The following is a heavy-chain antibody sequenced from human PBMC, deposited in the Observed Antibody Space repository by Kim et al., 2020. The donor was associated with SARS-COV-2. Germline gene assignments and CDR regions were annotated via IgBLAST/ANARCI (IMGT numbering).Heavy chain of an antibody. V-gene: IGHV3-73*01. Sequence: GGSLRLSCAASGFTFSDSPIHWVRQASGKGLEWVACIRSKGCSFSSSDSVSGRGRFTISRADSELTAQLHSKRVKTEDTAECYCTRSPGTTLPFCDSFDV. CDR2: IRSKGCSFSS. CDR1: GFTFSDSP. CDR3: TRSPGTTLPFCDSFDV. D-gene: IGHD1-1*01. J-gene: IGHJ3*01.